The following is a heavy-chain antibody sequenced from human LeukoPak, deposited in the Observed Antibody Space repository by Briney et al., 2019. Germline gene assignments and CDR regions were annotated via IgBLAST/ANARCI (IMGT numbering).Heavy chain of an antibody. CDR2: IRYDGSNE. Sequence: GGSLRLSCAASGFTFSSYGMHWVRQAPGKGLEWVSFIRYDGSNEYYADSVRGRFTISRDNSKNTLYLQMNSLRAEDTAVYYCARDLFAGGELRIEQQLLGNWFDPWGQGTLVTVSS. J-gene: IGHJ5*02. D-gene: IGHD6-13*01. CDR1: GFTFSSYG. V-gene: IGHV3-30*02. CDR3: ARDLFAGGELRIEQQLLGNWFDP.